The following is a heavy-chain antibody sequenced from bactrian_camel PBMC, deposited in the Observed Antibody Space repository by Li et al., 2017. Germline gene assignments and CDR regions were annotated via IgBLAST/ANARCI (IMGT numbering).Heavy chain of an antibody. CDR2: IYTGDRGGASA. D-gene: IGHD2*01. V-gene: IGHV3S31*01. Sequence: DVQLVESGGGSVQVGGSLTLSCVFSGYRYSYIYSSYCVGWVRQAPGKEREDVARIYTGDRGGASAVYADSVKGRFTISQDNANNTLYLQMNSLRREDTAMYYCAAVRGICYSPSLELSLYNYWGRGTQVTVS. J-gene: IGHJ4*01. CDR1: GYRYSYIYSSYC. CDR3: AAVRGICYSPSLELSLYNY.